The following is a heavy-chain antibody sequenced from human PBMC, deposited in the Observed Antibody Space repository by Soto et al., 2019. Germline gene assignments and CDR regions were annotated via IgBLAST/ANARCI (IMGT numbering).Heavy chain of an antibody. J-gene: IGHJ6*02. CDR1: GFSLSNARMG. D-gene: IGHD3-22*01. CDR3: ARIRLGDYYDSSGYSRYYGMDV. V-gene: IGHV2-26*01. Sequence: QVTLKESGPVLVKPTETLTLTCTVSGFSLSNARMGVSWIRQPPGKALEWLAHIFSNDEKSYSTSLKSRLTISKDTPKSQVVLTMTNMDPVDTATYYCARIRLGDYYDSSGYSRYYGMDVWGQGTTVTVSS. CDR2: IFSNDEK.